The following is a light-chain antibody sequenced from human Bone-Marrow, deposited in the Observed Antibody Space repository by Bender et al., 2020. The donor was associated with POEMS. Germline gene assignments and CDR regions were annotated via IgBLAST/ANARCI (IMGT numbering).Light chain of an antibody. CDR3: QTWDSSTGMV. Sequence: QSALTQPPSVSGTPGQGVVISCSGGSSDIGKNYVYWYQQLPGMAPKLLMWRNSQRPSGVPERFSGSNSGNAATLTISGTQAMDEADYYCQTWDSSTGMVFGGGTKLTVL. V-gene: IGLV1-47*01. CDR2: RNS. J-gene: IGLJ2*01. CDR1: SSDIGKNY.